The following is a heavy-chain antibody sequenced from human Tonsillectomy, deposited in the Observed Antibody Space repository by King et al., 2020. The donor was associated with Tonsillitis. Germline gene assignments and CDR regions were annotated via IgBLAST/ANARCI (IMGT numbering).Heavy chain of an antibody. CDR2: AGKSGTI. V-gene: IGHV3-48*02. CDR3: ARDPHSLDY. Sequence: VQLVESGGGLVQPGGSLRLSCAASGFTFSGYSMNWVRQAPGKGLEWVSYAGKSGTIYYSDSVKGRFTVSRDNAKSSLYLQMNSLRDEETAVYFCARDPHSLDYWGQGTLVTVSS. J-gene: IGHJ4*02. CDR1: GFTFSGYS.